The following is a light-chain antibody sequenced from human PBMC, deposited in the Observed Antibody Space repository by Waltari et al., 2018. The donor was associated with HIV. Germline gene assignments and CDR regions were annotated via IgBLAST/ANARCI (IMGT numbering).Light chain of an antibody. CDR3: QQSYNSPVT. Sequence: DIQMNQSPLRLPASVGDRVTITCRASQNIGNFLNWYLHKPGTAPKLLIYGASSLQGGVPSRFSGGGSGTDFFLTISNLQLEDFGIYYCQQSYNSPVTFGQGTKVEI. J-gene: IGKJ2*01. CDR2: GAS. V-gene: IGKV1-39*01. CDR1: QNIGNF.